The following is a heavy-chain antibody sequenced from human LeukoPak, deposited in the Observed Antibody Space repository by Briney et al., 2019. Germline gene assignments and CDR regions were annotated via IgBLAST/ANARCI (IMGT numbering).Heavy chain of an antibody. Sequence: SETLSLTCAVSGGSISSGGYSWSWIRQPPGKGLEWIGYIYHSGSTYYNPSLKSRVTISVDTSKNQFSLKLSSVTAADTAVYYCARPIKVVPRFDYWGQGTLVTVSS. CDR1: GGSISSGGYS. CDR2: IYHSGST. D-gene: IGHD3-22*01. J-gene: IGHJ4*02. CDR3: ARPIKVVPRFDY. V-gene: IGHV4-30-2*03.